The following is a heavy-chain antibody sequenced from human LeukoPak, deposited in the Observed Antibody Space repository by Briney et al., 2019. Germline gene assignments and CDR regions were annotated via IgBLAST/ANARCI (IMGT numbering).Heavy chain of an antibody. J-gene: IGHJ3*02. CDR2: IYPGDSDT. CDR1: GYSFTSYW. D-gene: IGHD5-24*01. Sequence: GESLKISCEGSGYSFTSYWIGWVRQMPGKGLEWMGIIYPGDSDTRYSPSFQGQVTISADKSISTAYLQWSSLKASDTAMYYCARPGTLYGYMFPRFSREYAFDIWGQGTMVTVSS. V-gene: IGHV5-51*01. CDR3: ARPGTLYGYMFPRFSREYAFDI.